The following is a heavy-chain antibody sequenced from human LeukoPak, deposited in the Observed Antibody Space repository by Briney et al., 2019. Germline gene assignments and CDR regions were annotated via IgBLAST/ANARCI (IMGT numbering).Heavy chain of an antibody. V-gene: IGHV3-11*06. CDR2: ISSGGSYT. CDR1: GFTFSDFY. D-gene: IGHD5-18*01. CDR3: AKRGYSYSLDA. J-gene: IGHJ5*02. Sequence: GGSLRLSCAASGFTFSDFYMSWIRQAPGKGLEWVSYISSGGSYTKYAVSVNGRFTMFRDNTKSSLYLQMNSLRAEDTAVYYCAKRGYSYSLDAWGQGTLVAVSS.